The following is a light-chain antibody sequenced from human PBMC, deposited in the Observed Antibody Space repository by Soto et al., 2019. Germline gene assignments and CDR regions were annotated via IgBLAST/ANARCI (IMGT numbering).Light chain of an antibody. CDR3: SSFAGSNNFPYV. V-gene: IGLV1-44*01. J-gene: IGLJ1*01. CDR2: TNN. CDR1: SSNIGSSN. Sequence: QSVLTQPPSASGTPGQRVTISCSGSSSNIGSSNVNWYQQLPGTAPKLLIYTNNQRPSGVPDRFSGSKSGNTASLTVSGLQAEDEADYYCSSFAGSNNFPYVFGTGTKVTVL.